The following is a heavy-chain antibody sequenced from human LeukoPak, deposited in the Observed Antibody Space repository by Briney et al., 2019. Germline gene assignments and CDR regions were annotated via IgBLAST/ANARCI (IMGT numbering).Heavy chain of an antibody. CDR1: GGSISSYY. V-gene: IGHV4-4*07. CDR3: ARDAEFYYYDSSGYRPRGVYFDY. CDR2: IYTSGST. Sequence: SETLSLTCTVSGGSISSYYWSWIRQPAGKGLEWIGRIYTSGSTNYNPSLKSRVTISVEKSKNQFSLKLSSVTAADTAVYYCARDAEFYYYDSSGYRPRGVYFDYWGQGTLVTVSS. D-gene: IGHD3-22*01. J-gene: IGHJ4*02.